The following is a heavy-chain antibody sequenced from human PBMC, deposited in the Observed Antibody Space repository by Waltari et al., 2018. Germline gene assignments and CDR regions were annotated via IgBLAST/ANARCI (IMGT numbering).Heavy chain of an antibody. CDR2: LYYSGST. CDR3: ARGGYSGYDGWFDP. CDR1: GGSISSYY. V-gene: IGHV4-59*01. Sequence: QVQLQESGPGLVKPSETLSLTCTVSGGSISSYYWSWIRQPPGKGLEWIGYLYYSGSTNYHPSLKSRVTISVDTSKNQFSLKLNSVTAADTAVYCCARGGYSGYDGWFDPWGQGTLVTVSS. D-gene: IGHD5-12*01. J-gene: IGHJ5*02.